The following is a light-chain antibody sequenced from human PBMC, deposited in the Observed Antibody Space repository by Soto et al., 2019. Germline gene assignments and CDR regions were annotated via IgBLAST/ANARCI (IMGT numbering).Light chain of an antibody. J-gene: IGLJ1*01. CDR2: EVS. CDR3: SSYTSSSTEV. V-gene: IGLV2-14*01. Sequence: VLTQPASVSGSPGQSITISCTGTSSDVGGYNYVSWYQQHPGKAPKLMIYEVSNRPSGVSNRFSGSKSGNTASLTISGLQAEDEADYYCSSYTSSSTEVFGTGTKVTVL. CDR1: SSDVGGYNY.